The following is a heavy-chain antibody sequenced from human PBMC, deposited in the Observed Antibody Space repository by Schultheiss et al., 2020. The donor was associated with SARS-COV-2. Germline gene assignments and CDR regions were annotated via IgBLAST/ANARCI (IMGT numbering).Heavy chain of an antibody. Sequence: GGSLRLSCAASGFTFSSYWMSWVRQAPGKGLEWVANIKQDGSEKYYVDSVKGRFTISRDNAKNSQYLQMNSLRAEDTAVYYCARDPYDFWSGPYFDYWGHGTLVTGSS. J-gene: IGHJ4*01. V-gene: IGHV3-7*01. CDR3: ARDPYDFWSGPYFDY. D-gene: IGHD3-3*01. CDR2: IKQDGSEK. CDR1: GFTFSSYW.